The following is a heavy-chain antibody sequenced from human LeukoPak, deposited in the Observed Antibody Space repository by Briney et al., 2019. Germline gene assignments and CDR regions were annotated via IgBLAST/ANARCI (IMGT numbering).Heavy chain of an antibody. V-gene: IGHV3-30*02. CDR3: ANERYGSGSYYSDY. CDR2: IRYDGSNK. D-gene: IGHD3-10*01. Sequence: GGSLRLSCAASGFTFSSYGMHWVRQAPGNGLEWVAFIRYDGSNKYYADSVKGRFTISRDNSKNTLYLQMNSLRAEDTAVYYCANERYGSGSYYSDYWGQGTLVTVSS. J-gene: IGHJ4*02. CDR1: GFTFSSYG.